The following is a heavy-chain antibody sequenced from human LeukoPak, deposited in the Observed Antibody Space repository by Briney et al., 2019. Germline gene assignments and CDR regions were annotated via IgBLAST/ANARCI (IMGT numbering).Heavy chain of an antibody. Sequence: ASVKVSCKASGGTFSSYAISWVRQAPGQGLEWMGGIIPIFGTANYAQKFQGRVTITADKSTSTAYMELSSLRSEDTAVYYCARGWELRHYLFDDWGQGTLVTVSS. J-gene: IGHJ4*02. D-gene: IGHD1-26*01. V-gene: IGHV1-69*06. CDR3: ARGWELRHYLFDD. CDR2: IIPIFGTA. CDR1: GGTFSSYA.